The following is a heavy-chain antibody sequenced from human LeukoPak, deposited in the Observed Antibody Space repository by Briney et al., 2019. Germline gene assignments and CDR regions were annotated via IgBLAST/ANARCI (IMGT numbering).Heavy chain of an antibody. CDR3: ARHGGPRNYYDSSGYPFDY. Sequence: GESLKISCKGSGYSFASYRIGWVRQMPGKGLEWMGIIYPGDSDTRYSPSFQGQVTISADKSISTAYLQWSSLKASDTAMYYCARHGGPRNYYDSSGYPFDYWGQGTLVTVSS. D-gene: IGHD3-22*01. CDR1: GYSFASYR. J-gene: IGHJ4*02. V-gene: IGHV5-51*01. CDR2: IYPGDSDT.